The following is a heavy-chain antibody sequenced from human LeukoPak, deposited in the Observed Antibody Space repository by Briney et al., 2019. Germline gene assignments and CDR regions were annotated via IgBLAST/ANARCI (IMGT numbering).Heavy chain of an antibody. CDR3: ARDYARIAADY. J-gene: IGHJ4*02. D-gene: IGHD6-13*01. CDR2: INPSGGST. Sequence: ASVKVSCKASGFTFTSYYMHWVRQAPGQGLEWMAIINPSGGSTSYAQKFQGRVTMTRDTSTSTVYMELSSLRSEDTAVYYCARDYARIAADYWGQGTLVTVSS. CDR1: GFTFTSYY. V-gene: IGHV1-46*01.